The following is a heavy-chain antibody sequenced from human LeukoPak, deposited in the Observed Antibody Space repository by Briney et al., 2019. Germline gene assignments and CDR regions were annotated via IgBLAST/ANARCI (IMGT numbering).Heavy chain of an antibody. J-gene: IGHJ4*02. CDR1: GFTFSSYG. Sequence: GGSLRLSCAASGFTFSSYGMHWVRQAPGKGLEWVAFIRYDGSNKYYADSVKGRFTISRDNSKNTLYLQMNSLRAEDTAVYYCASSTLDYGDYDFDYWGQGTLVTVSS. CDR3: ASSTLDYGDYDFDY. V-gene: IGHV3-30*02. D-gene: IGHD4-17*01. CDR2: IRYDGSNK.